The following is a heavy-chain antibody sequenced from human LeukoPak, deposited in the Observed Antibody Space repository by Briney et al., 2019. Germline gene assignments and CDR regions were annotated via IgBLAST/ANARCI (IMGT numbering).Heavy chain of an antibody. CDR3: AKDLTWIQLRFDY. CDR1: GLTFSSYA. Sequence: GGSLRLSCAASGLTFSSYAMTWVRQAPGKGLEWVSAISGSGGSTYYADSVKGRFTTSRDNSKNTLYLQMNSLRAEDTAIYYCAKDLTWIQLRFDYWGQGTLVTVSS. D-gene: IGHD5-18*01. CDR2: ISGSGGST. V-gene: IGHV3-23*01. J-gene: IGHJ4*02.